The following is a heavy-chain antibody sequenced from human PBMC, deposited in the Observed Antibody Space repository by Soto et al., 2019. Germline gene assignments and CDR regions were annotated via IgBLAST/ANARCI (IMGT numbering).Heavy chain of an antibody. CDR3: ARERIGTMIVVVTSGFDL. CDR1: GGTFSSYA. J-gene: IGHJ2*01. V-gene: IGHV1-69*12. D-gene: IGHD3-22*01. CDR2: IIPIFGTA. Sequence: QVQLVQSGAEVKKPGSSVKVSCKASGGTFSSYAISWVRQAPGQGLEWMGGIIPIFGTANYARKFQGRVTITADESTSTPYMELRSLRSEDTAVYYCARERIGTMIVVVTSGFDLWGRGTLVTVSS.